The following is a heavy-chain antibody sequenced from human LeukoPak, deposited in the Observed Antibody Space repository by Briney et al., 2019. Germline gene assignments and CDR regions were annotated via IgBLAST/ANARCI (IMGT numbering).Heavy chain of an antibody. V-gene: IGHV3-53*01. CDR2: IYSGGST. J-gene: IGHJ4*02. D-gene: IGHD3-22*01. CDR3: ARRAGDYSHPYDY. Sequence: GGSLRLSCTVSGFTVSSNSMSWVRQAPGKGLEWVSFIYSGGSTHYSDSVKGRFTISRDNSKNTLYLQMNSLRAEDTAVYYCARRAGDYSHPYDYWGQGTLVTVSS. CDR1: GFTVSSNS.